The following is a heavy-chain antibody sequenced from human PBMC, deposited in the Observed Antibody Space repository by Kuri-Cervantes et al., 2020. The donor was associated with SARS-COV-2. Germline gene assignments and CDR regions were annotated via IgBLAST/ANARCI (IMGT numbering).Heavy chain of an antibody. V-gene: IGHV4-30-2*01. Sequence: SQTLSLTCAVSGGSISSGGYFWSWIRQPPGKGLEWIGYIYHSGSTYYSPSLKSRVTISVDRSKNQFSLKLRSVTAADTAVYYCATPFGVVPYWGRGTLITVSS. CDR3: ATPFGVVPY. CDR1: GGSISSGGYF. J-gene: IGHJ4*02. D-gene: IGHD3-3*01. CDR2: IYHSGST.